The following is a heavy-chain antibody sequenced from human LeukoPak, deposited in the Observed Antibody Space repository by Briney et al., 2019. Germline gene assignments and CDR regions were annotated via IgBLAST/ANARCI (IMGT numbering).Heavy chain of an antibody. CDR3: VRDMDYDSY. CDR2: IKSDGSTT. J-gene: IGHJ4*02. CDR1: GFTFDDYA. D-gene: IGHD3-16*01. Sequence: GGSLRLSCAASGFTFDDYAMHWVRQAPGKGLEWVSRIKSDGSTTSYADSVKGRFTISRDNAKNTLYLQMNSLRAEDTALYYCVRDMDYDSYWGQGTLVTVSS. V-gene: IGHV3-74*01.